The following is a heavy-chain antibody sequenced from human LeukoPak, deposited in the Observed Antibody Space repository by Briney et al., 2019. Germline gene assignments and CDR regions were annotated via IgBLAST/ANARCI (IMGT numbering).Heavy chain of an antibody. CDR3: ARVGSSAWRDY. J-gene: IGHJ4*02. D-gene: IGHD1-1*01. Sequence: GASVKVSCKASGYTFTGYYMHWVRQAPGQGLEWMGWISAYNGNTNYAQKLQGRVTMTTDTSTSTAYMELRSLRSDDTAVYYCARVGSSAWRDYWGQGTLVTVSS. CDR1: GYTFTGYY. V-gene: IGHV1-18*04. CDR2: ISAYNGNT.